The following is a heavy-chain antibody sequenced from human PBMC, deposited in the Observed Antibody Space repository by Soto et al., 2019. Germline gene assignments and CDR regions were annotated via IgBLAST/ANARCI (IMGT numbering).Heavy chain of an antibody. CDR1: GFTFSSYA. Sequence: GGSLRLSCAASGFTFSSYAMSWVRQAPGKGLEWVSAISGSGGSTYYADSVKGRFTISRDNSKNTLYLQMNSLRAEDTAVYYCATDHGDHADYYYYGTEVWGQGTTVTVSS. V-gene: IGHV3-23*01. J-gene: IGHJ6*02. D-gene: IGHD4-17*01. CDR2: ISGSGGST. CDR3: ATDHGDHADYYYYGTEV.